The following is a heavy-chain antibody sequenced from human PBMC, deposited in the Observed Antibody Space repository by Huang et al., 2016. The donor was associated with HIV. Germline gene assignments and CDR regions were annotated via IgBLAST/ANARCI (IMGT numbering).Heavy chain of an antibody. J-gene: IGHJ5*02. CDR2: VSTYNGHT. D-gene: IGHD3-10*01. CDR3: ARFRGPQVTLNWLDP. CDR1: GYTFFTYS. V-gene: IGHV1-18*01. Sequence: QVQLVQSGPEMKKPGASVTVSCKASGYTFFTYSISWVRQVPGPGLEWLGWVSTYNGHTKYAQKFQGRLTLTTDVSTSSAYRELKNLRSDDTAVYYCARFRGPQVTLNWLDPWGQGTLVTVSS.